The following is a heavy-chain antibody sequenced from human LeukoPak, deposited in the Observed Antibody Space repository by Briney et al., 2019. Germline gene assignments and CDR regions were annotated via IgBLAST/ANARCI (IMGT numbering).Heavy chain of an antibody. D-gene: IGHD3-3*01. CDR3: ASSVGYDFWSGYFAQFDP. J-gene: IGHJ5*02. V-gene: IGHV4-59*01. CDR2: IYYSGST. CDR1: GGSICSYY. Sequence: SETLSLXCTVSGGSICSYYWSWIRQPPGKGLEWLGYIYYSGSTNYNPSLKSRVTISVDTSKNQFSLKLSSVTAADTAVYYCASSVGYDFWSGYFAQFDPWGQGTLVTVSS.